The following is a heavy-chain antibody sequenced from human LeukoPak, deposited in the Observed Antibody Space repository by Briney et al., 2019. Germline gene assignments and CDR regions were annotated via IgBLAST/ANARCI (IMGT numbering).Heavy chain of an antibody. CDR1: GFTFCYYW. Sequence: GGSLTLSCAVSGFTFCYYWMVWVRQATGKGLEGVVNIKQDGNEKYYVHSVRGRFTISRDNDKNTLYLQMNSMRAEDTAVYYCARDEHQYYDESSGCFDYWGQGTLVTVSS. J-gene: IGHJ4*02. V-gene: IGHV3-7*04. D-gene: IGHD3-22*01. CDR3: ARDEHQYYDESSGCFDY. CDR2: IKQDGNEK.